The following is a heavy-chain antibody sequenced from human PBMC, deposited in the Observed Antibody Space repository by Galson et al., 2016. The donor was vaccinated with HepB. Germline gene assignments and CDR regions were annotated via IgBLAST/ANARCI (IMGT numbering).Heavy chain of an antibody. V-gene: IGHV3-30-3*01. CDR1: GFDFNDSS. CDR2: VSFDGRNT. D-gene: IGHD4-17*01. Sequence: SLRLSCAGSGFDFNDSSIHWVRQSPGKGLEWVAGVSFDGRNTYYADSVKDRFIISRDSSKKTVYLQMNSLRSKDTAVYYCTRAAAGRTATTTLAWGQGLLVTVSS. J-gene: IGHJ5*02. CDR3: TRAAAGRTATTTLA.